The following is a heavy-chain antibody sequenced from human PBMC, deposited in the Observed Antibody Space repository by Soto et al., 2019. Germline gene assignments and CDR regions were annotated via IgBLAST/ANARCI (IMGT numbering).Heavy chain of an antibody. Sequence: SVKVSCKASGGTFSSYAISWVRQAPGQGLEWMGGIIPIFGSANYAQKFQGRVTITADESTSTAYMELSSLRPEDTAVYYCARSNYYDSSAPSYFDYWGQGTLVTVSS. CDR1: GGTFSSYA. J-gene: IGHJ4*02. D-gene: IGHD3-22*01. CDR3: ARSNYYDSSAPSYFDY. CDR2: IIPIFGSA. V-gene: IGHV1-69*13.